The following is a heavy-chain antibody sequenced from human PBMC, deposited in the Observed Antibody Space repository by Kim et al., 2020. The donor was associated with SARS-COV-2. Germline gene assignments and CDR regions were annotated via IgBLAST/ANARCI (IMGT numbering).Heavy chain of an antibody. J-gene: IGHJ4*02. Sequence: GRSLRLSCAASGFTFSSYGMHWVRQAPGKGLEWVAVISYDGNKKYYADSAKGRFTISRDNSKNTLYLQMSSLRAEDTAVYYCSKGPWGVPPTPFDCWGQGTLVTVSS. D-gene: IGHD7-27*01. V-gene: IGHV3-30*18. CDR1: GFTFSSYG. CDR2: ISYDGNKK. CDR3: SKGPWGVPPTPFDC.